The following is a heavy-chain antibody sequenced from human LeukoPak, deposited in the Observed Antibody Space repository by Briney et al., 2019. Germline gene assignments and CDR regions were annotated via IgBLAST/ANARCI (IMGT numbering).Heavy chain of an antibody. V-gene: IGHV4-31*03. D-gene: IGHD3-10*01. J-gene: IGHJ4*02. CDR1: GGSISSGGYY. Sequence: TPSQTLSLTCTVSGGSISSGGYYCSWIRQHPAKGLEWIGYIYYSGSTYYNPSLKSRVTISVDTSKNQFSLKLSSVTGADTAVYYCARVVSSRGYYFDYWGQGTLVTVSS. CDR3: ARVVSSRGYYFDY. CDR2: IYYSGST.